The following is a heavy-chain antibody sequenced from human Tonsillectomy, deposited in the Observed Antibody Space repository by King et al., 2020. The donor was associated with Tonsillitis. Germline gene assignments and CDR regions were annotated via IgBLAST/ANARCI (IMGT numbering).Heavy chain of an antibody. V-gene: IGHV3-30*01. CDR3: ARYRYFDTSGPDAFDI. CDR2: ISYDGSNK. Sequence: VQLVESGGGVVQPGRSLRLSCAASGFTFSIYAMHWVRQAPGKGLEWVALISYDGSNKYYADSVKGRFTISRDNSKNTLYLQMNSLRAEDTAVYYCARYRYFDTSGPDAFDIWGQGTMVTVSS. D-gene: IGHD3-22*01. CDR1: GFTFSIYA. J-gene: IGHJ3*02.